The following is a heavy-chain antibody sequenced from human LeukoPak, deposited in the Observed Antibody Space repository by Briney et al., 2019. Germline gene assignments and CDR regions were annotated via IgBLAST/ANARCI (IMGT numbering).Heavy chain of an antibody. CDR2: INHSGST. V-gene: IGHV4-34*01. CDR3: ARLAVDLPYYYYYYMDV. CDR1: GGSFSGYY. J-gene: IGHJ6*03. D-gene: IGHD5/OR15-5a*01. Sequence: PSETLSLTCAVYGGSFSGYYWSWIRQPPGKGLEWIGEINHSGSTNYNPSLKSRVTISVDTSKNQFSLKLSSVTAADTAVYYCARLAVDLPYYYYYYMDVWGKGTTVTVSS.